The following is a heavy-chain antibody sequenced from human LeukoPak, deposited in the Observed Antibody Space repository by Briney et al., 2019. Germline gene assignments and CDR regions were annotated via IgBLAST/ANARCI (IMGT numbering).Heavy chain of an antibody. Sequence: GSLRLSCAASGFTFDDYAMHWVRQAPGRGLEWVSVIYSGGSIYYADSVKGRFTISRDNSRNTLYLQMNSLRAEDTAVYYCARALNGFDIWGPGTLVTVSS. J-gene: IGHJ3*02. CDR3: ARALNGFDI. CDR2: IYSGGSI. CDR1: GFTFDDYA. V-gene: IGHV3-53*01.